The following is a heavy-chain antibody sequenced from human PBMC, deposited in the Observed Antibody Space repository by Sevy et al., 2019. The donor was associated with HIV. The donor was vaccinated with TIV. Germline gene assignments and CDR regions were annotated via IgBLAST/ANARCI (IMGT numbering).Heavy chain of an antibody. V-gene: IGHV3-30*18. Sequence: GGSLRLSCAASGFTFSSYGMHWVRQAPGKGLEWVAVISYDGSNKDYADSVKGRFTISRDNSKNTLYLQMNSLRAEDTAVYYCAKDYHYYGSGSYLNYYYYYGMDVWGQGTTVTVSS. D-gene: IGHD3-10*01. CDR3: AKDYHYYGSGSYLNYYYYYGMDV. J-gene: IGHJ6*02. CDR2: ISYDGSNK. CDR1: GFTFSSYG.